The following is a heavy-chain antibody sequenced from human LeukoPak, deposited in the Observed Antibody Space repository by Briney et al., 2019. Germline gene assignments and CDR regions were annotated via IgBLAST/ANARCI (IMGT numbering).Heavy chain of an antibody. CDR2: INPNGGGT. Sequence: ASVKVSCKASGYTFTGYYMHWVRQAPGQGLEWMGWINPNGGGTNYAQKFQGRVTMTRDTSISTAYMELSRLRSDDTAVYYCARSGIQLWTGVDYWGQGTLVTVSS. D-gene: IGHD5-18*01. CDR3: ARSGIQLWTGVDY. V-gene: IGHV1-2*02. CDR1: GYTFTGYY. J-gene: IGHJ4*02.